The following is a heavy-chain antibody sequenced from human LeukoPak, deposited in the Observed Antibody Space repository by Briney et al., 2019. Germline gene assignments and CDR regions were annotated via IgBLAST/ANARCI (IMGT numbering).Heavy chain of an antibody. CDR3: ARDWVWDAFDI. D-gene: IGHD3-16*01. CDR1: GDSISGYY. V-gene: IGHV4-4*07. CDR2: IYTSGST. J-gene: IGHJ3*02. Sequence: PSETLSLTCTVSGDSISGYYWNWIRQPAGKGLEWIGRIYTSGSTNYNPSLKSRVTVSVDTSKNRFSLNLSSVTAADTAIYYCARDWVWDAFDIWGQGTMVTVSS.